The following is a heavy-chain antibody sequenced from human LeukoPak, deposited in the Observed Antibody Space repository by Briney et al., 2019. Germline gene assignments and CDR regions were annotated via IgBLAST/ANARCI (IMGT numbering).Heavy chain of an antibody. D-gene: IGHD1-20*01. Sequence: SGPTLVKPTQTLTLTCTFSGFSLSTSGVGVGWIRQPPGKALEWLALIYWDDDKRYSPSLKSRLTITKDTSKNQVVLTMTNMDPVDTATYYCAHRRGPYNWKPPNWFDPWGQGTLVTVSS. CDR3: AHRRGPYNWKPPNWFDP. J-gene: IGHJ5*02. CDR2: IYWDDDK. CDR1: GFSLSTSGVG. V-gene: IGHV2-5*02.